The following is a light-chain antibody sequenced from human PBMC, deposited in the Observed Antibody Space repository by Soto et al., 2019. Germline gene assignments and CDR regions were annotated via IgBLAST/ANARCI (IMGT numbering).Light chain of an antibody. CDR2: DSS. J-gene: IGKJ5*01. CDR1: QSVSIY. Sequence: EIVLTQSPATLSLSPGERATLSCRASQSVSIYLAWYQQKPGQAPRLLIYDSSNGAAGIPARFSARGSGTDFTLFISNLEPEDSVVYYCQHRSNWPPITFGQGTRLEIK. CDR3: QHRSNWPPIT. V-gene: IGKV3-11*01.